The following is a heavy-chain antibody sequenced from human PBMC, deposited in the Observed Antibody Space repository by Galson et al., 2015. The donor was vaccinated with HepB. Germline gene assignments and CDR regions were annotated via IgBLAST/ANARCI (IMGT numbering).Heavy chain of an antibody. D-gene: IGHD3-10*01. V-gene: IGHV4-34*01. Sequence: SETLSLTCAVYGGSFSGYSWSWIRQPPGKGLEWIGEINHSGSTNYNPSLKSRVTISVDTSKNQFSLKLSSVTAADTAVYYCARGGGYYYMDVWGKGRTVTVSS. CDR3: ARGGGYYYMDV. CDR1: GGSFSGYS. J-gene: IGHJ6*03. CDR2: INHSGST.